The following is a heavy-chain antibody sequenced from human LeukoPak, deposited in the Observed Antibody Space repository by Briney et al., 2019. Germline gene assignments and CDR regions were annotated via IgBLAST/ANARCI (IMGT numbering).Heavy chain of an antibody. V-gene: IGHV1-2*02. CDR1: GYTFTGYY. Sequence: GASVKVSCKASGYTFTGYYMHWVRQAPGQGLEWMGWINPNSGGTNYAQKFQGRVTMTRDTSISTAYMELSRLRSDDTAVYYCASVGGDSSGPTGVAFDIWGQGTMVTVSS. CDR2: INPNSGGT. CDR3: ASVGGDSSGPTGVAFDI. D-gene: IGHD3-22*01. J-gene: IGHJ3*02.